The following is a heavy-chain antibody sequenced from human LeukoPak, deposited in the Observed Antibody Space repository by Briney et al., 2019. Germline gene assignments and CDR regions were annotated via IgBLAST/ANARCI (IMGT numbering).Heavy chain of an antibody. CDR3: AGDLYSSGWGYFDY. CDR1: GYSISSGYY. CDR2: IY. Sequence: SETLSLTCTISGYSISSGYYWGWIRQPPGKGLEWIGSIYYNPSLKSRVTISLDTSENQFSLKLSSVTAADTAVYYCAGDLYSSGWGYFDYWGQGTLVTVSS. D-gene: IGHD6-19*01. J-gene: IGHJ4*02. V-gene: IGHV4-38-2*02.